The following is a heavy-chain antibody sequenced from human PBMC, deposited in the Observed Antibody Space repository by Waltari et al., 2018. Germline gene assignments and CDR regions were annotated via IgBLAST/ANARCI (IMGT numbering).Heavy chain of an antibody. CDR3: AKVGTYYYDLYYFDY. CDR2: GSGSVGST. Sequence: EVQLLESGGGLVQPGGSLRLSCAASGFTFSSYAMSWVRQAPGKGLEWVAAGSGSVGSTYYADSVKGRFTISRDNAKNTLYLQMNSLRAEDTAVYYCAKVGTYYYDLYYFDYWGQGTLVTVSS. D-gene: IGHD3-22*01. V-gene: IGHV3-23*01. CDR1: GFTFSSYA. J-gene: IGHJ4*02.